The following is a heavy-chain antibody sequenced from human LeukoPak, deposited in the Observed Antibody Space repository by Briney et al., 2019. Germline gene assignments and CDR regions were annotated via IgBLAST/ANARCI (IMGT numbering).Heavy chain of an antibody. CDR1: GFTLSSYA. J-gene: IGHJ3*02. Sequence: GGSLRLSCAASGFTLSSYAMSWVRQAPGKGLEWVSGISGSGGSTHYADSVKGRFTISRDNSKNTLYLQMNSLRAEDTAVYYCAKEGVPSWASEIWGQGTMVTISS. CDR3: AKEGVPSWASEI. D-gene: IGHD2-2*01. CDR2: ISGSGGST. V-gene: IGHV3-23*01.